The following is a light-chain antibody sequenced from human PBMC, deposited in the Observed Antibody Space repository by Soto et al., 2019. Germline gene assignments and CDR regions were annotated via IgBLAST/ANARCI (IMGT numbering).Light chain of an antibody. V-gene: IGKV3-20*01. J-gene: IGKJ5*01. CDR1: QSVSNSY. CDR3: QLYGNSPPHT. Sequence: EIVLTQSPGTQSLSPGERATLSCRSCQSVSNSYLAWYQQKPGQAPRLLIFGASSRAAGIPDRFSGSGSGTDFTLTINRLEPEDFAVYYCQLYGNSPPHTFGQGTRLEIK. CDR2: GAS.